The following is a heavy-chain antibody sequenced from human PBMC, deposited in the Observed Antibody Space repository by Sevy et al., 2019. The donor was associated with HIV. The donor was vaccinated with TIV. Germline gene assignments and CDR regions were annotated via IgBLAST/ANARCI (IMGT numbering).Heavy chain of an antibody. V-gene: IGHV1-18*01. D-gene: IGHD2-2*01. CDR2: IMPYNDNT. Sequence: ASVKVYCKASGYTFATYGIAWVRRAPGQGFEWMGWIMPYNDNTNYAQSLQGRVTMSTDTYTNTAYMELRSLRSDDTAESYCAIDLSRGRTSHDALDIRGQGTMVTVSS. CDR1: GYTFATYG. CDR3: AIDLSRGRTSHDALDI. J-gene: IGHJ3*02.